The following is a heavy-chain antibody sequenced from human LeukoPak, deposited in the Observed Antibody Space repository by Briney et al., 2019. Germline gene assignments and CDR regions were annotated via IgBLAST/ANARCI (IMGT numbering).Heavy chain of an antibody. D-gene: IGHD5-12*01. CDR1: GYTFTDYY. CDR3: ARDHRHTSDYPDFDY. CDR2: INPDSGST. Sequence: ASMKVSCKGSGYTFTDYYIHWVRQAPGQGLGWMGWINPDSGSTNYVRNFQGRVTMTRDPSINTAYMELNTLRSDDTALYFCARDHRHTSDYPDFDYWGQGTLVTVSS. J-gene: IGHJ4*02. V-gene: IGHV1-2*02.